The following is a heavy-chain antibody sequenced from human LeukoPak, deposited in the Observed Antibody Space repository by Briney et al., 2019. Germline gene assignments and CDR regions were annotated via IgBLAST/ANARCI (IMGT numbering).Heavy chain of an antibody. D-gene: IGHD4-23*01. CDR3: ARGGDNSYFDY. J-gene: IGHJ4*02. CDR1: GYTFTSYY. CDR2: INPGGGST. Sequence: ASVKVSCKASGYTFTSYYIHWVRQAPGRGLEWMGIINPGGGSTSYAQNFQGRVTMTRDTSTSTVYMELSSLRSEATAIYYCARGGDNSYFDYWGQGTLVTVSS. V-gene: IGHV1-46*01.